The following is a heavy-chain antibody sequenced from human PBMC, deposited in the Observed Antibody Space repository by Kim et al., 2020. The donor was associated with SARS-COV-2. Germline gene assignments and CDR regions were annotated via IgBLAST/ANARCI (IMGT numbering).Heavy chain of an antibody. CDR1: GGSISSSSYN. V-gene: IGHV4-39*01. J-gene: IGHJ4*02. CDR2: VYYTGSA. Sequence: SETLSLTCTVSGGSISSSSYNWGWIRQPPGEGLEWIGNVYYTGSAYYNPSIKSRATISVDTSKNQFSLKLNFVTAADTAMYYCTKRSTLTYGLFDSWGQGALVTVSS. CDR3: TKRSTLTYGLFDS. D-gene: IGHD4-17*01.